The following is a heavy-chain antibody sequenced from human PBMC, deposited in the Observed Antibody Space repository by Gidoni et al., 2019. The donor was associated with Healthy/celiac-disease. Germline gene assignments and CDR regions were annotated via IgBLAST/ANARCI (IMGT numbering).Heavy chain of an antibody. Sequence: EVQLVESGGGLVKPGGSLRLSCAASGFTFSSYSMNWVRQAPGKGLEWVSSISSSSSYIYYADSVKGRFTISRDNAKNSLYLQMNSLRAEDTAVYYCARALLDDYGDYVAFDIWGQGTMVTVSS. CDR3: ARALLDDYGDYVAFDI. CDR1: GFTFSSYS. CDR2: ISSSSSYI. V-gene: IGHV3-21*01. D-gene: IGHD4-17*01. J-gene: IGHJ3*02.